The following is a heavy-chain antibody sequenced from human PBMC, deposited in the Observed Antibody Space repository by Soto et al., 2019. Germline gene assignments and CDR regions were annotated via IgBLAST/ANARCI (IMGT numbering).Heavy chain of an antibody. CDR3: ARDVGV. J-gene: IGHJ6*04. V-gene: IGHV3-66*01. Sequence: EVQLVESGGGLVQPGGSLRLSCAASGFTVSNNYMSWVRQAPGKGLEWVVVIDSGGSAYYADSGKGRFNISRDNSKNTRYLQMTILCSEDRAVYYCARDVGVWGRGTTVTVSS. CDR2: IDSGGSA. CDR1: GFTVSNNY.